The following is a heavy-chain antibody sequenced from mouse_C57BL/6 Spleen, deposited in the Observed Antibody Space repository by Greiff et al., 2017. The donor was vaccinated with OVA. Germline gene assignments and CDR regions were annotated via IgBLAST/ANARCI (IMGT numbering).Heavy chain of an antibody. J-gene: IGHJ4*01. V-gene: IGHV1-81*01. D-gene: IGHD2-1*01. CDR2: IYPRSGNT. CDR1: GYTFTSYG. CDR3: ARGGGKSSSYYAMDY. Sequence: QVQLQQSGAELARPGASVKLSCKASGYTFTSYGISWVKQRTGQGLEWIGEIYPRSGNTYYNEKFKGKATLTADKSSSTAYMELRSLTSEDSAVYFCARGGGKSSSYYAMDYWGQGTSVTVSS.